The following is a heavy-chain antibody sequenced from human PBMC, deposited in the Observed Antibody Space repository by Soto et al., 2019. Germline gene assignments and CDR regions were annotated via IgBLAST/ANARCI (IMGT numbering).Heavy chain of an antibody. CDR2: ITTYSGNT. CDR3: ATSLGGYSSSWYVIDY. J-gene: IGHJ4*02. CDR1: GYIFSNYG. V-gene: IGHV1-18*01. D-gene: IGHD6-13*01. Sequence: QVQLVQSGAEVRKPGASVKVSCKASGYIFSNYGISWVRQAPGQGLEWMGWITTYSGNTNYEQKFKGRVTMTADTSTSTAYMELRSLRSDDTAVYYCATSLGGYSSSWYVIDYWGQGTLVTVTS.